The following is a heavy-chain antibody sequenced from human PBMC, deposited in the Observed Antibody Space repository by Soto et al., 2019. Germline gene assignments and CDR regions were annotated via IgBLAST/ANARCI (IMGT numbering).Heavy chain of an antibody. Sequence: GASVKVSCKASGFTFSNSAIQWMRQARGERLEWIGWIVVGSGNTNYAQKIQERVTIIRDISTSTSYMELSSLTSEDTAVYYCVLCTTTSCYGKFDYWGQGTLVTVSS. CDR2: IVVGSGNT. V-gene: IGHV1-58*02. CDR3: VLCTTTSCYGKFDY. J-gene: IGHJ4*02. CDR1: GFTFSNSA. D-gene: IGHD2-2*01.